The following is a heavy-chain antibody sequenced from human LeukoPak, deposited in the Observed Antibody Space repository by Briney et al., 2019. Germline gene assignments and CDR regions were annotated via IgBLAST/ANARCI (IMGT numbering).Heavy chain of an antibody. J-gene: IGHJ6*04. D-gene: IGHD2-2*01. Sequence: SETLSLTCAVSGGSISSSNWWSWVRQPPGKGLEWIGEIYHSGSTNYNPSLKSRVTMSVDKSKNQFSLKLSSVTAADTAVYYCARDIVVVPAATPKYYYGMDVWGKGTTVTVSS. CDR3: ARDIVVVPAATPKYYYGMDV. V-gene: IGHV4-4*02. CDR2: IYHSGST. CDR1: GGSISSSNW.